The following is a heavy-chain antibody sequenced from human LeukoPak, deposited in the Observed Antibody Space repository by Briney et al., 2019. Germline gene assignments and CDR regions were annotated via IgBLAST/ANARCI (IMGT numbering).Heavy chain of an antibody. Sequence: SVKVSCKASGGTFSSHAISWVRQAPGQGLEWMGRITPIIGTANYEQKFQGRVTITADKSTSTAYMELRSLRSDDAAVYYCARTYYYDSSGLGDYWGQGTLVTVSS. CDR1: GGTFSSHA. V-gene: IGHV1-69*04. CDR2: ITPIIGTA. D-gene: IGHD3-22*01. J-gene: IGHJ4*02. CDR3: ARTYYYDSSGLGDY.